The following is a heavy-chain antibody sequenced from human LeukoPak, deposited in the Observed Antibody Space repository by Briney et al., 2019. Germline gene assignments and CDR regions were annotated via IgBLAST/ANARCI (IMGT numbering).Heavy chain of an antibody. Sequence: GGSLRLSCAASRFTFSSYEMNWVRQAPGKGVEWLSHISSSGSIISYADSVNGPFTVSRDNPKNSLYLQMTSLRAEDTAVYYCARDRVSSGWYAFDIWGQGTMVTVSS. CDR1: RFTFSSYE. CDR2: ISSSGSII. J-gene: IGHJ3*02. V-gene: IGHV3-48*03. D-gene: IGHD6-19*01. CDR3: ARDRVSSGWYAFDI.